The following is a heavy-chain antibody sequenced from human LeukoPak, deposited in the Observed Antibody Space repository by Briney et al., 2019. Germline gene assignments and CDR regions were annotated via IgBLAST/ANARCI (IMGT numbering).Heavy chain of an antibody. Sequence: GGSLKLSCEASGFTLRTNSMTWAPKAPGKGLKWVSSISSISNYIYYADSVKGRFTISRDSAKNSLYLQMNSLRAEDTAVYYCARSPPVGYYFDYWGQGTLVTVSS. CDR2: ISSISNYI. D-gene: IGHD3-16*01. CDR3: ARSPPVGYYFDY. CDR1: GFTLRTNS. J-gene: IGHJ4*02. V-gene: IGHV3-21*01.